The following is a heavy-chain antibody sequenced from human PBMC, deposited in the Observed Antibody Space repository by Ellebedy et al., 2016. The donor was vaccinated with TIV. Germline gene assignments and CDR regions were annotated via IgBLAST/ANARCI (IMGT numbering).Heavy chain of an antibody. V-gene: IGHV3-13*01. CDR1: GVTLSRHD. CDR2: IRVAGIT. J-gene: IGHJ3*01. CDR3: ARETGEWDPFDV. Sequence: GGSLRLXXAVSGVTLSRHDMHWVRQAAGKGLEWVSLIRVAGITKYADSVKGRFTVSREDARNSFYLQMNSLRAGDTAVYYCARETGEWDPFDVWGQGTMVTVSS. D-gene: IGHD7-27*01.